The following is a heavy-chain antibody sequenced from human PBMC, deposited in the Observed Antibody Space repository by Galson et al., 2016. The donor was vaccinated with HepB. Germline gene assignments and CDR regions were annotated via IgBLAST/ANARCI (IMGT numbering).Heavy chain of an antibody. CDR3: TRACRYYGNSGSCPFDT. D-gene: IGHD3-22*01. V-gene: IGHV4-30-4*01. CDR1: GGSITIGDFY. CDR2: VYYNGDT. J-gene: IGHJ3*02. Sequence: TLSLTCDVSGGSITIGDFYWNWIRQPPGKGLQWIGYVYYNGDTNYNPSLKIRLTISVDTSKNQFSLNLTSVAAADPAVYFFTRACRYYGNSGSCPFDTWGQGTMVTVSS.